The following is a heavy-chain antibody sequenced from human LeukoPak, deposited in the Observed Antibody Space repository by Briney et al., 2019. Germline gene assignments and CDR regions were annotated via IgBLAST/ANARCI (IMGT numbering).Heavy chain of an antibody. Sequence: PSETLSLTCAVYGGSFSGYYWSWIRQPPGKGLEGIGEINHRGSTNHNPSRKSRVTISVDTSKNQFSLNLSSVTAADTAVYYCASYSGGDGYNFDYWGQGTLVTVSS. D-gene: IGHD5-24*01. V-gene: IGHV4-34*01. CDR3: ASYSGGDGYNFDY. CDR2: INHRGST. J-gene: IGHJ4*02. CDR1: GGSFSGYY.